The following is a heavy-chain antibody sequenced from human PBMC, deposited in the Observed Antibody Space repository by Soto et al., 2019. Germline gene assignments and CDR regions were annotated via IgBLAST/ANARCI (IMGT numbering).Heavy chain of an antibody. CDR3: ARSHIAAAGRGAFDI. J-gene: IGHJ3*02. CDR1: GFTFSSYW. Sequence: GGSLRLSCAASGFTFSSYWMHWVRQAPGKGLVWVSRINSDGSSTSYADSVKGRFTISRDNAKNTLYLQMNSLRAEDTAVYYCARSHIAAAGRGAFDIWGQGTMVTVSS. V-gene: IGHV3-74*01. CDR2: INSDGSST. D-gene: IGHD6-13*01.